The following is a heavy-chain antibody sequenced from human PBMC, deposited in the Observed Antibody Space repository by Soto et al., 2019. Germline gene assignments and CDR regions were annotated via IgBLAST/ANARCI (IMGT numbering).Heavy chain of an antibody. V-gene: IGHV3-30-3*01. D-gene: IGHD3-22*01. J-gene: IGHJ4*02. Sequence: GGSLRLSCAASGFTFSSYAMHWVRQAPGKGLEWVAVISYDGSNKYYADSVKGRFTISRDNSKNTLYLQMNSLRAEDTAAYYCARDYYDSSGYYYEFDYWGQGTPVTVSS. CDR1: GFTFSSYA. CDR2: ISYDGSNK. CDR3: ARDYYDSSGYYYEFDY.